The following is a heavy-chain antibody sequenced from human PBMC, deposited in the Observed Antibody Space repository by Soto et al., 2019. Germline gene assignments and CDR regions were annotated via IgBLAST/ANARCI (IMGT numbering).Heavy chain of an antibody. CDR3: ASQGYCSSTSCSDYYYYMDV. Sequence: SETLSLTCAVYGGSFSGYYWSWIRQPPGKGLEWIGEINHSGSTNYNPSVKSRVTISVETSKNQFSLKLSSVTAADTAVYYCASQGYCSSTSCSDYYYYMDVWGKGTTVTVSS. D-gene: IGHD2-2*01. CDR1: GGSFSGYY. CDR2: INHSGST. J-gene: IGHJ6*03. V-gene: IGHV4-34*01.